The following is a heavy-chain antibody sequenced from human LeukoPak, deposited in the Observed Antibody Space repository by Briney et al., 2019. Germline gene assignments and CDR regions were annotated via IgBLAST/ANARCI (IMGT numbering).Heavy chain of an antibody. CDR1: GGSISSYY. D-gene: IGHD6-13*01. Sequence: SETLSLTCTVSGGSISSYYWSWIRQPPGKGLEWIGYIYYSGSTNYNPSLKSRVTISVDTSKNQSSLRLSSVTAADTAVYYCARDDGVAAAVNWGQGTLVTVSS. V-gene: IGHV4-59*01. CDR2: IYYSGST. J-gene: IGHJ4*02. CDR3: ARDDGVAAAVN.